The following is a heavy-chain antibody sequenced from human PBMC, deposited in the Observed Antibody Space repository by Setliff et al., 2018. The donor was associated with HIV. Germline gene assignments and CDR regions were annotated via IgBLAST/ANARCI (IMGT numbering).Heavy chain of an antibody. CDR1: GVSINRTDHY. Sequence: SETLSLTCSVSGVSINRTDHYWGWIRQSPGKSLEWIGSVSQSGSTYYNPSLKSRITISVDRSKNLYPLKLISVTAADQGVYYCARPSAGGGYNYWYFDLWGRGTLVTVSS. CDR3: ARPSAGGGYNYWYFDL. J-gene: IGHJ2*01. D-gene: IGHD5-12*01. V-gene: IGHV4-39*01. CDR2: VSQSGST.